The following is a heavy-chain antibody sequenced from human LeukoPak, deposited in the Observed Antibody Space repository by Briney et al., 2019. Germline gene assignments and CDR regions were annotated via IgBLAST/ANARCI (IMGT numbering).Heavy chain of an antibody. CDR2: IKSKTDGGTT. CDR3: TTFVNYYGSGNAVDY. V-gene: IGHV3-15*01. J-gene: IGHJ4*02. CDR1: GFTFSNAW. D-gene: IGHD3-10*01. Sequence: GGSLRLSCAASGFTFSNAWMSWVRQAPGKGLEWVGRIKSKTDGGTTDYAAPVKGRFTISRDDSKNTMYLQMNRLKTEDTAVYYCTTFVNYYGSGNAVDYWGQGTLVTVSS.